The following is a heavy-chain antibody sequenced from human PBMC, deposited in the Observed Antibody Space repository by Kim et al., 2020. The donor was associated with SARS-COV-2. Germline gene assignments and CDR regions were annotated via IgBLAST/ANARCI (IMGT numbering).Heavy chain of an antibody. J-gene: IGHJ5*02. Sequence: FAGRVTMTRDTSTSTVYMELSSLRSEDTAVYYCARDLYDFWSGYLNWFDPWGQGTLVTVSS. V-gene: IGHV1-46*01. D-gene: IGHD3-3*01. CDR3: ARDLYDFWSGYLNWFDP.